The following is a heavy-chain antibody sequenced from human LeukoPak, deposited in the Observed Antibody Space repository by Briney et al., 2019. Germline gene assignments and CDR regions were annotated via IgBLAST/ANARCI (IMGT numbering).Heavy chain of an antibody. CDR2: INHSGST. Sequence: SETLSLTCAVYGGSLSGYYWSWIRQPPGKGLEWIGEINHSGSTNYNPSLKSRVTISVDTSKNQFSLKLSSVTAADTAVYYCARADIRSDCRAFDIWGQGTMVTVSS. CDR1: GGSLSGYY. V-gene: IGHV4-34*01. J-gene: IGHJ3*02. D-gene: IGHD2-21*02. CDR3: ARADIRSDCRAFDI.